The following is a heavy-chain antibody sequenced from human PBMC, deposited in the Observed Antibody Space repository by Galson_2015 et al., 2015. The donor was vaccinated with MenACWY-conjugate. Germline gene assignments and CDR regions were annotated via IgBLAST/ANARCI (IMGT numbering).Heavy chain of an antibody. CDR3: ARLPRGIGLIVEGS. CDR2: FHYGRTT. D-gene: IGHD3-16*01. Sequence: QVLLQEPGPGLVKPSETLSLTCTVSGGSIYNVDYWWGWIRQPPGRGLEWMASFHYGRTTHFNPSLDSRLTISVDTSANHFSLSLTSVSAADTAVYYCARLPRGIGLIVEGSWGQGILVTVSS. J-gene: IGHJ5*02. CDR1: GGSIYNVDYW. V-gene: IGHV4-39*02.